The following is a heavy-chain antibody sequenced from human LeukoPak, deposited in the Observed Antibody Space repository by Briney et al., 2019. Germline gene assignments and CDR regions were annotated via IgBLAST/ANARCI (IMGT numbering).Heavy chain of an antibody. Sequence: SETLSLTCAVYGGSFSGYYWSWIRQPPGKGLEWIGEINHSGSTNYNPSLKSRVTISVDTSKNQFSLKLSSVTAADTAVYYCARGPFVVVPAAIFGYYYYMDVWGKGTTVTVSS. CDR2: INHSGST. J-gene: IGHJ6*03. CDR3: ARGPFVVVPAAIFGYYYYMDV. CDR1: GGSFSGYY. D-gene: IGHD2-2*01. V-gene: IGHV4-34*01.